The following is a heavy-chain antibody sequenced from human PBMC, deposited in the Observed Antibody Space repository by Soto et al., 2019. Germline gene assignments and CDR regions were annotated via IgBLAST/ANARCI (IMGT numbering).Heavy chain of an antibody. Sequence: QVQLVQSGAEVKKPGASVKVSCKASGYTFTSYGISWVRQAPGQGLEWMGWISAYNGNTNYAQKLQGRVTMTTDTSTTTANMGRGGLRSDDRAVYYGARWGGEQEDEGDSAVYGMDVGGQGTTSPVS. CDR2: ISAYNGNT. CDR1: GYTFTSYG. D-gene: IGHD2-21*02. V-gene: IGHV1-18*04. CDR3: ARWGGEQEDEGDSAVYGMDV. J-gene: IGHJ6*02.